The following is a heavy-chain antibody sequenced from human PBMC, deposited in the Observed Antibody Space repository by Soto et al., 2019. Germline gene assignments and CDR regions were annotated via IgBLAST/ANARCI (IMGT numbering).Heavy chain of an antibody. CDR1: GFTFSSYA. CDR3: ARDKGGYSGYVHY. D-gene: IGHD1-26*01. Sequence: ESGGGVVQPGRSLRLSCAASGFTFSSYAMHWVRQAPGKGLEWVAVISYDGSNKYYADSVKGRFTISRDNSKNTLYLQMNSLRAEDTAVYYCARDKGGYSGYVHYWGQGTLVTVSS. V-gene: IGHV3-30-3*01. J-gene: IGHJ4*02. CDR2: ISYDGSNK.